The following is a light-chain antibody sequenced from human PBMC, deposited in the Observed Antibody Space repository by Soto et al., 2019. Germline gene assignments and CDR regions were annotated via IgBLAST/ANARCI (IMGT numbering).Light chain of an antibody. CDR1: QTISSW. CDR3: QQYNSLPIT. CDR2: KAS. Sequence: DIQMPQSRSTLPRSVGARLPLTCRASQTISSWLAWYQQKPGKAPKLLIYKASTLKSGVPSRFSGSGSGTEFTLTISSLQPDDFATYYCQQYNSLPITYGQGTRLEIK. V-gene: IGKV1-5*03. J-gene: IGKJ5*01.